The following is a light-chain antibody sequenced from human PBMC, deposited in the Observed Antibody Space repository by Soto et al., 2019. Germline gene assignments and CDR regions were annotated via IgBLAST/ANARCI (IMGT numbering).Light chain of an antibody. J-gene: IGKJ3*01. CDR3: QQYGNSPFT. Sequence: EIVLTQSPGTLSLSPGQGATLSCRASQSLSSIYLAWYQQKPGQAPRLLIYRTSSRATGIPDRFSGSESETDFTLTISRLEPDDSAVYYCQQYGNSPFTFGPGTKVDIK. CDR2: RTS. CDR1: QSLSSIY. V-gene: IGKV3-20*01.